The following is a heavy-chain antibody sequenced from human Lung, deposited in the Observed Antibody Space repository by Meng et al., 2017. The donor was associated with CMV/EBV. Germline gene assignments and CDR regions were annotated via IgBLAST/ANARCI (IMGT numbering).Heavy chain of an antibody. D-gene: IGHD2-15*01. J-gene: IGHJ6*02. CDR1: GYNFTGYY. V-gene: IGHV1-2*02. Sequence: ASXXVSXKASGYNFTGYYMHWVRQAPGQGLEWMGWINPNSGDTNYAQKFQGRVTMTGDTSITTAYMELSRLRSDDMAVYYFARVKRYCTGGSCSSTGYYGMDVXGQGTTVTVSS. CDR2: INPNSGDT. CDR3: ARVKRYCTGGSCSSTGYYGMDV.